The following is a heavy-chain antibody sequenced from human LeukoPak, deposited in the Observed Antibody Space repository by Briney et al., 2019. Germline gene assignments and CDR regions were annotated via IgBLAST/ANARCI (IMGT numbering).Heavy chain of an antibody. CDR3: ARTRGYYDILTGYYTPHQFDY. CDR1: GGSISSYY. V-gene: IGHV4-59*01. CDR2: IYYSGST. D-gene: IGHD3-9*01. J-gene: IGHJ4*02. Sequence: SETLSLTCTVSGGSISSYYWSWVRQPPGKGLEWIGYIYYSGSTNYNPSLKSRVTISVDTSKNQFSLKLSSVTAADTAVYYCARTRGYYDILTGYYTPHQFDYWGQGTLVTVSS.